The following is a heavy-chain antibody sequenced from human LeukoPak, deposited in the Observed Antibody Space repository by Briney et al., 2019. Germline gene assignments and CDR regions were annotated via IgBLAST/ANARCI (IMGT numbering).Heavy chain of an antibody. D-gene: IGHD4/OR15-4a*01. Sequence: GGSLRLSCAASGFTFSSYSMSWIRQAPGKGLEWVSAISGNGENTYYADSMKGRFTISRDNSKNILYLQMSSLRAEDTAIYYCTKKSPYGGRDSWGQGTLVTVSS. CDR2: ISGNGENT. CDR1: GFTFSSYS. J-gene: IGHJ4*02. CDR3: TKKSPYGGRDS. V-gene: IGHV3-23*01.